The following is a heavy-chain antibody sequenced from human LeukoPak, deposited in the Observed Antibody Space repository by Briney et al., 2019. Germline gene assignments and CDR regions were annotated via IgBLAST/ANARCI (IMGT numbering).Heavy chain of an antibody. CDR1: GDSVSSNSAA. CDR2: TYYRSKWYN. Sequence: SQTLSLTCAISGDSVSSNSAAWNWIGQSPSRGLEWLGRTYYRSKWYNDYAVSVKSRITINPDTSKNQFSLQLNSVTPEDTAVYYCARGNYDFWSGYYPLGFDYWGQGTLVTVSS. V-gene: IGHV6-1*01. D-gene: IGHD3-3*01. CDR3: ARGNYDFWSGYYPLGFDY. J-gene: IGHJ4*02.